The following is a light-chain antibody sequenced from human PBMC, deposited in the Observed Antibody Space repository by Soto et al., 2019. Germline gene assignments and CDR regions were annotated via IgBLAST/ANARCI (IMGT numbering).Light chain of an antibody. J-gene: IGLJ2*01. CDR2: EGS. Sequence: QSALTQPASVSGSPGQSITLSCTRTSSGVENYNLVSWYQHHPGKAPKLMIYEGSQRPSGVSDRFSGSQSGNTASLTISGLQAEDEAVYYCSSYAGAVVFGGGTKLTVL. CDR1: SSGVENYNL. CDR3: SSYAGAVV. V-gene: IGLV2-23*01.